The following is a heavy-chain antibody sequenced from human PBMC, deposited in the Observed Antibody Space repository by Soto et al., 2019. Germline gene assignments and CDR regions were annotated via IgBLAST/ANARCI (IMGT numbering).Heavy chain of an antibody. D-gene: IGHD5-18*01. V-gene: IGHV1-69*02. CDR2: IIPILGIA. J-gene: IGHJ5*02. Sequence: QVQLVQSGAEVKKPGSSVKVSCKASGGTFSSYTISWVRQAPGQGLEWMGRIIPILGIANYAQKFQGRVTINEHKSTSTDYMELGSQRSENTAVYYCASNVDTAMRDWFDHRGPGTLVPVSS. CDR3: ASNVDTAMRDWFDH. CDR1: GGTFSSYT.